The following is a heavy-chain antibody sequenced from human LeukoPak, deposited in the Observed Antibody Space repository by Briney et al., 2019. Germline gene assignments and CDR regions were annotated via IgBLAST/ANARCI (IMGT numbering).Heavy chain of an antibody. Sequence: SQTLSLTCTVSGGSISSGGYYWSWIRQHPGKGLEWIGYICYSGSTYYNPSLKSRVTMSVDTSKNQFSLKLSSVTAADTAVYYCARDTTLNDYGDYVFDYWGQGTLVTVSS. CDR1: GGSISSGGYY. J-gene: IGHJ4*02. D-gene: IGHD4-17*01. V-gene: IGHV4-31*03. CDR3: ARDTTLNDYGDYVFDY. CDR2: ICYSGST.